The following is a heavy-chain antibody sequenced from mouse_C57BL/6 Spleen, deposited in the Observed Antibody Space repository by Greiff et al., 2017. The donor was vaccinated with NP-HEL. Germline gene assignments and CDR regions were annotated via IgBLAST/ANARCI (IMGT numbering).Heavy chain of an antibody. CDR3: ASLYYDYDGWYFDV. Sequence: QVQLKESGPGLVQPSQSLSITCTVSGFSLTSYGVHWVRQSPGKGLEWLGVIWSGGSTDYNAAFISRLSISKDNSKSQVFFKMNSLQADDTAIYYGASLYYDYDGWYFDVWGTGTTVTVSS. V-gene: IGHV2-2*01. J-gene: IGHJ1*03. CDR2: IWSGGST. D-gene: IGHD2-4*01. CDR1: GFSLTSYG.